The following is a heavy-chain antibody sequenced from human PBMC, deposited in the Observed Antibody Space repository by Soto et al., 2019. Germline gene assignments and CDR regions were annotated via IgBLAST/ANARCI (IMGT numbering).Heavy chain of an antibody. V-gene: IGHV3-30*18. CDR2: ISYDGSNK. J-gene: IGHJ4*02. CDR1: GFTFSSYG. CDR3: AKEGIAAADPVFGY. D-gene: IGHD6-13*01. Sequence: LRLSCAASGFTFSSYGMHWVRQAPGKGLEWVAVISYDGSNKYYADSVKGRFTISRDNSKNTLYLQMNSLRAEDTAVYYCAKEGIAAADPVFGYWGQGTLVTVSS.